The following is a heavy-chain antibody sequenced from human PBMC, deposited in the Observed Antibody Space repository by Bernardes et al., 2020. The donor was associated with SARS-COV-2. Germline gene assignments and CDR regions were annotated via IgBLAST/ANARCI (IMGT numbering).Heavy chain of an antibody. CDR3: ASDRRGTYLDY. J-gene: IGHJ4*02. CDR1: GGSFSSSYY. Sequence: SETLCLTCKASGGSFSSSYYWTWVRHPPGAGLEWIGIHHSSGASTYNPSLANRITISFDTSKNQFSLTLTSVTAADSAIYYCASDRRGTYLDYWGQGIQVTVSS. V-gene: IGHV4-59*01. CDR2: HHSSGAS.